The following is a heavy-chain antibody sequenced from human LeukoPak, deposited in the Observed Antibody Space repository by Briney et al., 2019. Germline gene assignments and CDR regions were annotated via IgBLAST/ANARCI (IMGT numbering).Heavy chain of an antibody. CDR1: GFTFSNYW. CDR2: TKQDGSKK. Sequence: PGGSLRLSCAASGFTFSNYWMSWVRQAPGKGLEWVANTKQDGSKKYYVDSVKGRFTISRDNTKNSLYLQMNSLRAEDTAVYYCARDLPDYWGQGTLVTVSS. J-gene: IGHJ4*02. CDR3: ARDLPDY. V-gene: IGHV3-7*01.